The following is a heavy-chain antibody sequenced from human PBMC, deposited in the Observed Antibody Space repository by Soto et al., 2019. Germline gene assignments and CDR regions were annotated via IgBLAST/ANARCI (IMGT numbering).Heavy chain of an antibody. V-gene: IGHV3-48*04. CDR1: GFKLEGNR. J-gene: IGHJ4*02. CDR2: ISTSGSVM. CDR3: ARGGSGHNYAYFDY. Sequence: LSSEAPGFKLEGNRMHWVRQPPGKGPVWVSYISTSGSVMYYADSVKGRFIISRDNAKNSLYLQMNSLRAEDTAVYYCARGGSGHNYAYFDYWGQGTLVTVSS. D-gene: IGHD5-18*01.